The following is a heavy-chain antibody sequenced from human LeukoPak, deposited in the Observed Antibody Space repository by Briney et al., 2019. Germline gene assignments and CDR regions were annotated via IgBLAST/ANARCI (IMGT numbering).Heavy chain of an antibody. Sequence: GGSLRLSCAASGFTFSSYAMSWVRQAPGKGLEWVSAISGSGGSTYYADSVKGRFTISRDNSNNTLYLQMKSLRAEDTAVYYCAKEDDYDDSGYPFDCWGQGTLVTVSS. V-gene: IGHV3-23*01. CDR1: GFTFSSYA. J-gene: IGHJ4*02. CDR2: ISGSGGST. D-gene: IGHD3-22*01. CDR3: AKEDDYDDSGYPFDC.